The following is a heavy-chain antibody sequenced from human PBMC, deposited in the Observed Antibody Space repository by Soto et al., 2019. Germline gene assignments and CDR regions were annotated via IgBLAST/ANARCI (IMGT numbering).Heavy chain of an antibody. CDR2: IYTSGDT. D-gene: IGHD3-22*01. Sequence: PSETVSLTCTVSGASVTSFYWTWIRQPAGKSLEWIGHIYTSGDTKYNPSLKSRVTMSVDTSNNQFSLNLTSVTAADTAVYYCARDRYYYDTRGFYYYYGMDVWGQGTTVTVSS. J-gene: IGHJ6*02. CDR1: GASVTSFY. CDR3: ARDRYYYDTRGFYYYYGMDV. V-gene: IGHV4-4*07.